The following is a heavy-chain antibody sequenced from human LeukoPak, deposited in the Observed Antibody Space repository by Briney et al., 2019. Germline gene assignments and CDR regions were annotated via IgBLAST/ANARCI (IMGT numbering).Heavy chain of an antibody. D-gene: IGHD3-22*01. J-gene: IGHJ4*02. CDR3: ARKGRHYYDSSGYFL. CDR2: IYYSGST. V-gene: IGHV4-39*01. CDR1: GGSISSSSYY. Sequence: SETLSLTCTVSGGSISSSSYYWGWIRQPPGKGLEWIGSIYYSGSTYYNPSLKSRVTIPVDTPKNQFSLKLSSVTAADTAVYYCARKGRHYYDSSGYFLWGQGTLVTVSS.